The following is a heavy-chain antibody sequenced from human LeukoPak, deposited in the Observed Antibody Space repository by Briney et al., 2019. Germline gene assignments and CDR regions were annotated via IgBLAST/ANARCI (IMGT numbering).Heavy chain of an antibody. J-gene: IGHJ4*02. D-gene: IGHD3-10*01. CDR3: ARGATYYYGSGSYYTV. Sequence: SETLSLTCAVYGGSFSGYYWSWLRQPPGKGLEWIGEINHSGSTNYNPSLKSRVTISVDTSKNQFSLKLSSVTAADTAVYYCARGATYYYGSGSYYTVWGQGTLVTVSS. CDR2: INHSGST. CDR1: GGSFSGYY. V-gene: IGHV4-34*01.